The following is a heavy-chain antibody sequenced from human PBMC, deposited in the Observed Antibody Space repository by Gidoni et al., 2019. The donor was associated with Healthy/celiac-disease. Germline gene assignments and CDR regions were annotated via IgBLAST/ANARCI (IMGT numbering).Heavy chain of an antibody. CDR3: ARLEVSPYYYDSSGYYFIFDY. J-gene: IGHJ4*02. CDR1: GGSISSYY. V-gene: IGHV4-59*08. CDR2: IYYSGSP. D-gene: IGHD3-22*01. Sequence: QVQLQESGPGLVKPSETLSLPCTVSGGSISSYYWRWIRQPPGKGLEWIGYIYYSGSPNYNPSLKSRVTISVDTSKNQFSLKLSSVTAADTAVYYCARLEVSPYYYDSSGYYFIFDYWGQGTLVTVSS.